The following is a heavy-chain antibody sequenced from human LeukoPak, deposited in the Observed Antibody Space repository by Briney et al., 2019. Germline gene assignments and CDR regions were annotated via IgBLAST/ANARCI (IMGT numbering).Heavy chain of an antibody. CDR2: IIPILVIA. V-gene: IGHV1-69*04. J-gene: IGHJ4*02. CDR1: GGTFSSYA. D-gene: IGHD3-10*01. Sequence: SVKVSCKASGGTFSSYAISGVRQAPGQGLEWMGRIIPILVIAKYTQKFQGRVTITADKSTSTDYMELSRLRSEDTAVYYCALGLDGSGSYYYFDYWGQGTLVTVSS. CDR3: ALGLDGSGSYYYFDY.